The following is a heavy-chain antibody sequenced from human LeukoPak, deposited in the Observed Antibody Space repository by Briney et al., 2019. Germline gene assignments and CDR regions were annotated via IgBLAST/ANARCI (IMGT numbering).Heavy chain of an antibody. D-gene: IGHD3-10*01. CDR2: ISSSSSYI. CDR1: GFTFSSYS. Sequence: GVSLRLSCAASGFTFSSYSMNWVRQAPGKGLEWVSSISSSSSYIYYADSVKGRFTISRDNAKTSLYLQMNSLRAEDTAVYYCARVYYGSGSSFDYWGQGTLVTVSS. J-gene: IGHJ4*02. V-gene: IGHV3-21*01. CDR3: ARVYYGSGSSFDY.